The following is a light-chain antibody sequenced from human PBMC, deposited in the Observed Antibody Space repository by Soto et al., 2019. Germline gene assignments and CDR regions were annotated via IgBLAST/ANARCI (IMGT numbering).Light chain of an antibody. CDR1: QSLLLSNGNNF. CDR2: LGS. Sequence: DIVLTQSPLSLPVTPGESASISCRSSQSLLLSNGNNFLDWYVQKPGQSPQLLIYLGSQRASGVPDKFSGSVSGKEFTLKIRKVEAEDVGIYYCMQALQVPSTFGQGTKLELK. J-gene: IGKJ2*01. V-gene: IGKV2-28*01. CDR3: MQALQVPST.